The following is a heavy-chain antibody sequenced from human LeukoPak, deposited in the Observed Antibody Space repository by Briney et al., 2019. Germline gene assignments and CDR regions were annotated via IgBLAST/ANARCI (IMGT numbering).Heavy chain of an antibody. CDR2: IIPSDGFT. D-gene: IGHD6-19*01. CDR3: ARDRGSGWFVY. CDR1: GYTFSSYY. J-gene: IGHJ5*01. V-gene: IGHV1-46*01. Sequence: ASVKVSCKASGYTFSSYYVHWVRQAPGQGLEWMGMIIPSDGFTSYAQKFQGRVTMTRDMSTSTVYMELSSLRSDDTAVYYCARDRGSGWFVYWGQGTLVTVSS.